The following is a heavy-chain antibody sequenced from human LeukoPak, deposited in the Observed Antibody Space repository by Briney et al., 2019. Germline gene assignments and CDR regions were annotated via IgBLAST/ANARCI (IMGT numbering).Heavy chain of an antibody. V-gene: IGHV3-23*01. CDR2: ISGSGGST. CDR1: GFTFSSYA. CDR3: AKGLEVRGRSSMDV. Sequence: SGGSLRLSCAASGFTFSSYAMSWVRQAPGKGLEWVSAISGSGGSTYYAASVKGRFTISRDNSKNTLYLQMTSLRAEDTAVYYCAKGLEVRGRSSMDVWGKGTTVTVSS. D-gene: IGHD3-10*01. J-gene: IGHJ6*03.